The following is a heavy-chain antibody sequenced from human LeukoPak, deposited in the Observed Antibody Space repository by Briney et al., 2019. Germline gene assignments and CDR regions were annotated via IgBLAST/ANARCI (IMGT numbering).Heavy chain of an antibody. Sequence: ASVKVSCKASGYTFTNYAMNWVRQAPGRGLEWIGWIHPSTGNPTYAQGFTGRFVFSLDTSVSTTYLQISSLKAEDTAVYYCARAYQRLGELSLPDYWGQGTLVTVSS. J-gene: IGHJ4*02. CDR3: ARAYQRLGELSLPDY. D-gene: IGHD3-16*02. CDR2: IHPSTGNP. CDR1: GYTFTNYA. V-gene: IGHV7-4-1*02.